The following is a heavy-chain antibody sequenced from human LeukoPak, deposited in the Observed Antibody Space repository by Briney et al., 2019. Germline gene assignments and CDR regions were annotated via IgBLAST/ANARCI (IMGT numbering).Heavy chain of an antibody. CDR1: GFTFSSYA. CDR2: ISNSDGST. J-gene: IGHJ4*02. Sequence: PGGSLRLSCAASGFTFSSYAMSWVRQAPGKGLEWVSTISNSDGSTYYADSVKGRITISRDNAENSLYLQMNSLRAEDTAVYYCARLADSSGYYSQVFYYFDYWGQGSLVTVSS. CDR3: ARLADSSGYYSQVFYYFDY. V-gene: IGHV3-23*01. D-gene: IGHD3-22*01.